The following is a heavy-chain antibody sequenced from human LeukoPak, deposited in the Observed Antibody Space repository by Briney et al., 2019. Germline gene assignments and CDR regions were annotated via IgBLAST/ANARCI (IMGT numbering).Heavy chain of an antibody. CDR3: ARWRNSGYASGYFDY. CDR2: IYYSGST. Sequence: PSQTLSLTCTVSGDSISSGGNYWSWLRQHPGKGLEWIGYIYYSGSTYYNPSLKSRLTISVDTSKNQFSLKLSSVTAADTAVYYCARWRNSGYASGYFDYWGQGTLVTVSS. D-gene: IGHD5-12*01. V-gene: IGHV4-31*03. J-gene: IGHJ4*02. CDR1: GDSISSGGNY.